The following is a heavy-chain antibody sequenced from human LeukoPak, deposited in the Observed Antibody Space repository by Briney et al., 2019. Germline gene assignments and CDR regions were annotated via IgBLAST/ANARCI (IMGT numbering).Heavy chain of an antibody. CDR2: IYYSGST. CDR1: GGSISSSSYY. J-gene: IGHJ4*02. D-gene: IGHD6-13*01. CDR3: ARHPPQQRLVLCLDY. V-gene: IGHV4-39*01. Sequence: SETLSLTCTVSGGSISSSSYYWGWIRQPPGKGLEWIGSIYYSGSTYYNPSLKSRVTISVDTSKNQFSLKLSSVTAADTAVYYCARHPPQQRLVLCLDYWGQGTLVTVSS.